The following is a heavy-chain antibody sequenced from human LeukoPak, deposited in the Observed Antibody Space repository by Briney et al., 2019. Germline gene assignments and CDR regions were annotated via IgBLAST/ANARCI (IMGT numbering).Heavy chain of an antibody. Sequence: ASVKVSCKASGGTFSGYAISWVRQAPGQGLEWMGRIIPILGIANYAQKFQGRVTITADKSTSTAYMELSSLRSGDTAVYYCARDVRVLNYYYGMDVWGQGTTVTVSS. J-gene: IGHJ6*02. CDR2: IIPILGIA. V-gene: IGHV1-69*04. CDR1: GGTFSGYA. CDR3: ARDVRVLNYYYGMDV.